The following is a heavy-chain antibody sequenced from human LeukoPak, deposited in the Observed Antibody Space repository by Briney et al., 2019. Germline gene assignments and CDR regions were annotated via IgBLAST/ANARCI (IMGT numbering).Heavy chain of an antibody. Sequence: GGSLRLSCAGSGFTFSSYAMHWVRQAPGKGLEGVAVISYDGSDKYYADSVKGGFTISRDNSKNTLYLQVNSLRAEDTAVYYCATDFGGVIALIGYWGQGTLVTVSS. V-gene: IGHV3-30*04. CDR3: ATDFGGVIALIGY. CDR2: ISYDGSDK. J-gene: IGHJ4*02. D-gene: IGHD3-16*02. CDR1: GFTFSSYA.